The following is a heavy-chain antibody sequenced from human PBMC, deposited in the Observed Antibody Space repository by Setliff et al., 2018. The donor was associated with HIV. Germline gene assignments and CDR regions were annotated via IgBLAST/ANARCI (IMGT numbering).Heavy chain of an antibody. J-gene: IGHJ5*02. V-gene: IGHV1-69*06. D-gene: IGHD3-10*01. CDR1: GGTFSGYA. Sequence: GASVKVSCKASGGTFSGYAISWVRQAPGQGLEWMGRIIPIFGTPNYAQKFQGRVTITADKSTSTAYMELSSLRSEDTAVYYCARAPVGLTVWFGETQNWFDPWGQGTLVTVSS. CDR3: ARAPVGLTVWFGETQNWFDP. CDR2: IIPIFGTP.